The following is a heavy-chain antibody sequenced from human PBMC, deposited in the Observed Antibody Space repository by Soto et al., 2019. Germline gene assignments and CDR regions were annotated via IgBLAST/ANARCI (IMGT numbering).Heavy chain of an antibody. J-gene: IGHJ6*01. D-gene: IGHD3-10*01. V-gene: IGHV3-23*01. CDR2: INYNSRAT. CDR1: GFSFNSYA. Sequence: EVQLLESGGGLVQPGGSLRLSCETSGFSFNSYAMTWVRQAPGMGLEWVAVINYNSRATFHAQSVKGRFTISRDNSRNTVFRQMNSLRAEDTAVYYCVKQRGSGQTYDDKVACWGLGTTVIVS. CDR3: VKQRGSGQTYDDKVAC.